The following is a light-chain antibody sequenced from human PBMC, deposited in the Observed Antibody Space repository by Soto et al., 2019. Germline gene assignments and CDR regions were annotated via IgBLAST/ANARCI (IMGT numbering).Light chain of an antibody. CDR3: QQYYSYPRT. CDR1: QSIKNY. CDR2: GAS. V-gene: IGKV1-39*01. J-gene: IGKJ1*01. Sequence: DIQMTQSPSSLSAAIGDRVTITCRASQSIKNYLNWYQHKPGAAPKLLIFGASNLESGVPSRFSGSGSGTEFTLSISCLQSEDFATYYCQQYYSYPRTFGQGTKVDIK.